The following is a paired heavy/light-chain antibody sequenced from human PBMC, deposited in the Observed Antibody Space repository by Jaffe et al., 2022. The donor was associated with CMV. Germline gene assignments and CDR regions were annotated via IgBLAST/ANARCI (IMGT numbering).Light chain of an antibody. CDR2: EDS. V-gene: IGLV3-10*01. Sequence: SYELTQPPSVSVSPGQTARITCSGDALPKKYAYWYQQKSGQAPVLVIYEDSKRPSGIPERFSGSSSGTMATLTISGAQVEDEADYYCYSTDSSGNLCVFGGGTKLTVL. CDR1: ALPKKY. CDR3: YSTDSSGNLCV. J-gene: IGLJ2*01.
Heavy chain of an antibody. Sequence: EVQLVESGGGLVKPGGSLRLSCAASGFTFSNAWMSWVRQAPGKGLEWVGRIKSKTDGGTTDYAAPVKGRFTISRDDSKNTLYLQMNSLKTEDTAVYYCTTDSRGDYGDYGKYYYYGMDVWGQGTTVTVSS. D-gene: IGHD4-17*01. CDR1: GFTFSNAW. J-gene: IGHJ6*02. V-gene: IGHV3-15*01. CDR3: TTDSRGDYGDYGKYYYYGMDV. CDR2: IKSKTDGGTT.